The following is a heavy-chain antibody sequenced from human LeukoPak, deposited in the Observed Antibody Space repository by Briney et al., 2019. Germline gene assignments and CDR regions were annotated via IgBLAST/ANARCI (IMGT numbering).Heavy chain of an antibody. CDR2: IYYSGTT. J-gene: IGHJ4*02. D-gene: IGHD3-16*01. V-gene: IGHV4-59*01. CDR3: ARGAPGDRVDY. CDR1: GASIRSYF. Sequence: SETLSLTCTVSGASIRSYFWSWIRQPPGKGLEWIGYIYYSGTTNHNPSLKSRVTISVDTSKNQFSLNLSSVTAADTAVYYCARGAPGDRVDYWGQGTLVTVSS.